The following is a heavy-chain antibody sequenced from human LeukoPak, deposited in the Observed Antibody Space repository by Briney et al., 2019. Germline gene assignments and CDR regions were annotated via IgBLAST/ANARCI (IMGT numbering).Heavy chain of an antibody. J-gene: IGHJ6*03. V-gene: IGHV3-23*01. CDR2: ISGSGGST. CDR3: AKRPSQYYYYYYMDV. CDR1: GFTFSSYA. D-gene: IGHD6-25*01. Sequence: GGSLRLSCAASGFTFSSYAMRRVRQAPGKGLEWVSAISGSGGSTYYADSVKGRFTISRDNSKNTLYLQMNSLRAEDPAVYYCAKRPSQYYYYYYMDVWGKGTTVTVSS.